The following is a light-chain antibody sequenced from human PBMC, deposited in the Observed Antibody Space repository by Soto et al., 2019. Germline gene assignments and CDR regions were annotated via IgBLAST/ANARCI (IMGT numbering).Light chain of an antibody. CDR2: CAS. V-gene: IGKV3-20*01. CDR3: QEYGSLPYT. CDR1: PSVSSSY. J-gene: IGKJ2*01. Sequence: EIVLPQSPGPLSLSPGERATLPCRASPSVSSSYFAWYQQKPGQAPRRIIYCASDSATGMPDRFRGSRSGTDFTPTISRLEPEDFPVYYCQEYGSLPYTVGQGTKLEIK.